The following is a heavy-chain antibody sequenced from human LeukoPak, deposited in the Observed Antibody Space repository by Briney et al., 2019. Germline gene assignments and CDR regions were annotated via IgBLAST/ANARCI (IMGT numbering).Heavy chain of an antibody. D-gene: IGHD1-26*01. CDR3: ARAIVGATDDAFDI. J-gene: IGHJ3*02. CDR1: GYTFTSYG. Sequence: ASVKVSCKASGYTFTSYGISWVRQAPGQGLEWMGWISAYNGNTNYAQKLQGRVIMTTDTSTSTAYMELRSLRSDDTAVYYCARAIVGATDDAFDIWGQGTMVTVSS. CDR2: ISAYNGNT. V-gene: IGHV1-18*01.